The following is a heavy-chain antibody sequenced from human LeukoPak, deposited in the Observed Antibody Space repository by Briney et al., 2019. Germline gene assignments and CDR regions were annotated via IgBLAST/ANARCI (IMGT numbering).Heavy chain of an antibody. CDR3: AKDSGGYSSSSFGS. CDR1: GFTFSSCA. D-gene: IGHD6-13*01. V-gene: IGHV3-23*01. J-gene: IGHJ4*02. CDR2: ISGSGGST. Sequence: GGSLRLSCAASGFTFSSCAMSWVRQAPGKGLEWVAAISGSGGSTYYADSVKGRFTISRDNSKNTLYLQMDSLRAEDTAVYYCAKDSGGYSSSSFGSWGQGTLVTVSS.